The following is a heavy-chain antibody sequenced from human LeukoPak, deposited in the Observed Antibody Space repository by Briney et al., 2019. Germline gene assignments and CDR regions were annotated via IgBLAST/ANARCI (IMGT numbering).Heavy chain of an antibody. CDR2: IYYSGST. V-gene: IGHV4-59*01. Sequence: SETLSLTCTVSGGSISSYYWSWIRPPPGKGLEWIGYIYYSGSTNYNPSLKSRVTISVDTSKNQFSLKLSSVTAADTAVYYCARVGDILTGFGWFDPWGQGTLVTVSS. CDR3: ARVGDILTGFGWFDP. J-gene: IGHJ5*02. D-gene: IGHD3-9*01. CDR1: GGSISSYY.